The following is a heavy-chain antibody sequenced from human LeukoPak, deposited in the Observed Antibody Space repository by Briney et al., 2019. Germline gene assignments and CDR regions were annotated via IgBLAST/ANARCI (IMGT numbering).Heavy chain of an antibody. CDR2: MSPNSGNT. CDR3: AITKISSSSLDY. Sequence: GASVKVSCKASGYTFTSYGINWVRQATGQGLEWMGWMSPNSGNTGYAQEFQGRVSMTSDISITTAYMELSGLRSDDTAVYFCAITKISSSSLDYWGQGTLVTVFS. V-gene: IGHV1-8*01. D-gene: IGHD6-6*01. CDR1: GYTFTSYG. J-gene: IGHJ4*02.